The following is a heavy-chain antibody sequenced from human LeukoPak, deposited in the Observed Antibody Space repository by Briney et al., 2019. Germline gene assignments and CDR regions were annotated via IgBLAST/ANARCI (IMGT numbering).Heavy chain of an antibody. Sequence: GGSLSLSCAASGVTFTSYAISGVRQAPGKGLEWVSSVSTAGDTYYTDSVKDRFTISRDVSRNTLFLQMIRLRAEDTALYYCARSRSGSVAGTSDYWGQGTLVIVSS. J-gene: IGHJ4*02. D-gene: IGHD6-19*01. CDR1: GVTFTSYA. CDR2: VSTAGDT. CDR3: ARSRSGSVAGTSDY. V-gene: IGHV3-23*01.